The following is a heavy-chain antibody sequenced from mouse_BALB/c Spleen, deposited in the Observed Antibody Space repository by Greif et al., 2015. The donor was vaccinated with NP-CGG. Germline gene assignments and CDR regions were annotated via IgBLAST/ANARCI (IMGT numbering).Heavy chain of an antibody. Sequence: EVKVVESGGGLVKPGGSLKLSCAASGFTFSSYAMSWVRQTPEKRLEWVATISSGGSYTYYPDSVKGRFTISRDDAKNTLYLQMSRLRSEDTAMYYCARQRGYFDYWGQGTTLTVSS. CDR1: GFTFSSYA. J-gene: IGHJ2*01. V-gene: IGHV5-9-3*01. CDR2: ISSGGSYT. CDR3: ARQRGYFDY.